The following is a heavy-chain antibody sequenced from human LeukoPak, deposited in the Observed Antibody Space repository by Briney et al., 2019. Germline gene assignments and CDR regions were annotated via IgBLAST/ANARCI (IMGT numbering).Heavy chain of an antibody. Sequence: SVKVSCKASGGTFSSYAISWVRQAPGQGLEWMGGIIPIFGTANYAQKFQGRVTITADKSTSTAYMELSSLRSEDTAVYYCARGGEAARRGYYFDYWGQGTLVTVSS. V-gene: IGHV1-69*06. CDR2: IIPIFGTA. J-gene: IGHJ4*02. D-gene: IGHD6-6*01. CDR1: GGTFSSYA. CDR3: ARGGEAARRGYYFDY.